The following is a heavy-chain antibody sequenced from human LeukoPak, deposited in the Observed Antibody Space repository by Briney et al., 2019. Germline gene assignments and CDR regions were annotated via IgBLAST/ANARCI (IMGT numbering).Heavy chain of an antibody. J-gene: IGHJ4*02. CDR2: IDPNSGGT. CDR3: ARDFRGIYDYVWGSYRSPFDY. Sequence: ASVKVSCKASGYTFTGYYMHWVRQAPGQGLEWMGWIDPNSGGTNYAQKFQGRVTMTRDTSISTAYMELSRLRSDDTAVYYCARDFRGIYDYVWGSYRSPFDYWGQGTLVTVSS. CDR1: GYTFTGYY. V-gene: IGHV1-2*02. D-gene: IGHD3-16*02.